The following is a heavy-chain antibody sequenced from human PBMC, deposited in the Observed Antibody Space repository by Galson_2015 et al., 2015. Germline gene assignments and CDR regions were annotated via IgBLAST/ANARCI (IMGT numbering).Heavy chain of an antibody. Sequence: ETLSLTCTVSGGSISSSSYYWGWIRQPPGKGLEWIGSIYYSGSTYYNPSLKSRVTISVDTSKNQFSLKLSSVTAADTAVYYCARPTVAGAHEWFDPWGQGTLVTVSS. CDR1: GGSISSSSYY. D-gene: IGHD6-19*01. V-gene: IGHV4-39*07. J-gene: IGHJ5*02. CDR3: ARPTVAGAHEWFDP. CDR2: IYYSGST.